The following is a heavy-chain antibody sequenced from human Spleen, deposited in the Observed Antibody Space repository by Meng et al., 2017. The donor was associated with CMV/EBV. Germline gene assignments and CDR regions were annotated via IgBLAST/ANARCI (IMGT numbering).Heavy chain of an antibody. V-gene: IGHV4-39*01. D-gene: IGHD2-2*01. CDR1: GGSLSSSTYY. Sequence: GSGGSLSSSTYYWGWIRQPPGKGLEWIGSIYYTGSTYYAPSLKSRVTVSVDTSKNQFSLRVNSATAADTAVYYCARLEQLVRVIDYWGQGTLVTVSS. J-gene: IGHJ4*02. CDR3: ARLEQLVRVIDY. CDR2: IYYTGST.